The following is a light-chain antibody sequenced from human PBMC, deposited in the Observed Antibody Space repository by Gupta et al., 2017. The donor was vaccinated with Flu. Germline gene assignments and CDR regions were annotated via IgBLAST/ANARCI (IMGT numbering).Light chain of an antibody. CDR1: QNISSRY. CDR2: GAF. Sequence: EIVLTQSPGTLSLSPGERGTLSCWASQNISSRYLAWYQQKFGQAPRLLMYGAFNRATGIPDRFSGSVSGTDFTLTISRLEPEDYAVYYCHQHGSSPWTFGQGTKVEIK. V-gene: IGKV3-20*01. CDR3: HQHGSSPWT. J-gene: IGKJ1*01.